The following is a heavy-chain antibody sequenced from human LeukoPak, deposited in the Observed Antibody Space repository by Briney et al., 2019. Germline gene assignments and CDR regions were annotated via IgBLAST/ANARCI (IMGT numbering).Heavy chain of an antibody. Sequence: ASVKVSCKASGYTFTSYGISWVRQAPGQGLEWMGWISAYNGNTNYAQKLQGRVTMTTDTSTSTAYMELRSLRSDDTAVYYCARQHPDIVASGAFDIWGQGTMVTVSS. D-gene: IGHD5-12*01. V-gene: IGHV1-18*01. CDR3: ARQHPDIVASGAFDI. J-gene: IGHJ3*02. CDR2: ISAYNGNT. CDR1: GYTFTSYG.